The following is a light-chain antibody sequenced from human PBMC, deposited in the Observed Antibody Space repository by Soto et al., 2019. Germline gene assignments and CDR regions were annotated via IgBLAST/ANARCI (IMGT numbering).Light chain of an antibody. J-gene: IGKJ1*01. CDR3: QQYGSSPPWT. CDR2: GAS. V-gene: IGKV3-20*01. CDR1: QSVSSSY. Sequence: EIVLPQSPGAPSLSPGERATLSCRASQSVSSSYLAWYQQKPGQAPRLLIYGASSRATGIPDRFSGSGSGTDFTLTISRLEPEDFAVYYCQQYGSSPPWTFGQGTKLDIK.